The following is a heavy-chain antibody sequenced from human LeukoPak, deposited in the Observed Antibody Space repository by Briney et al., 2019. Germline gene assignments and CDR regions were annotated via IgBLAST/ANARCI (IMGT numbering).Heavy chain of an antibody. J-gene: IGHJ3*02. V-gene: IGHV1-2*02. CDR2: INPNSGGT. CDR3: ARNIWFGESSDAFDI. D-gene: IGHD3-10*01. CDR1: GYTFTGYY. Sequence: ASVKVSCKASGYTFTGYYMHWVRQAPGQGLEWMGWINPNSGGTNYAQKFQGRVTMTRDTSISTGYMEVSRLRSDDTAMYYCARNIWFGESSDAFDIWGQGTMVTVSS.